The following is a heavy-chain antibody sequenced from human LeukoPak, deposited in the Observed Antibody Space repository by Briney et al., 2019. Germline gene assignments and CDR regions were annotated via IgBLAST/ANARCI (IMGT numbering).Heavy chain of an antibody. CDR3: AKRGVEMATIYYMDV. J-gene: IGHJ6*03. D-gene: IGHD5-24*01. V-gene: IGHV3-30*02. CDR2: IRYDGSNK. CDR1: GLTFSSYG. Sequence: GGSLRLSCVASGLTFSSYGMHWVRQAPGKGLEWVAFIRYDGSNKYYADSVKDRFTISRDNSKNTLYLQMNSLRDEDTAVYYCAKRGVEMATIYYMDVWGKGTAVT.